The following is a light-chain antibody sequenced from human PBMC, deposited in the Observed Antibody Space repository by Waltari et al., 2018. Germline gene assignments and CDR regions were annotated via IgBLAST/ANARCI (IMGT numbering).Light chain of an antibody. CDR1: SNDVGSYNL. J-gene: IGLJ2*01. V-gene: IGLV2-23*02. CDR2: EVR. Sequence: QSALTQPASVSGSPGQSITISCTGTSNDVGSYNLVSWYQQYPGKAPKVVVSEVRKRPVGVSNRVSGSKSGNTASLTISELQAEDEDDDYCCSYTRRDDVTVGGGTKVTVL. CDR3: CSYTRRDDVT.